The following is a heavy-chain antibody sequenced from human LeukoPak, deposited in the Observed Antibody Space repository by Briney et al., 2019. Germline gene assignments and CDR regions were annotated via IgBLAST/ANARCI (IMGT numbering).Heavy chain of an antibody. CDR2: IKQDGSEK. V-gene: IGHV3-7*01. J-gene: IGHJ4*02. CDR3: ARDRLLWFGESISGDY. CDR1: GFIFSSYW. D-gene: IGHD3-10*01. Sequence: PGGSLRLSCAASGFIFSSYWMSWVRQAPGKGLEWVANIKQDGSEKYYVDSVKGRFTISRDNAKNSLYLQMNSLRAEDTAVYYCARDRLLWFGESISGDYWGQGTLVTVSS.